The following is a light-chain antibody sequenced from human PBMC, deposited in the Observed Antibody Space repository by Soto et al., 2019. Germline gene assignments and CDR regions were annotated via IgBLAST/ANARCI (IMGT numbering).Light chain of an antibody. Sequence: DIHLTQSPSFLSASVGDRVTITCRPSQAVPNNMAWYQQKPGKPPKLLIYEESTLHSGVPSRFSGRKSGTQFTLTIDSLQPEDFATYFCQQYTDWPITFGQGTRLEIK. CDR1: QAVPNN. J-gene: IGKJ5*01. CDR2: EES. CDR3: QQYTDWPIT. V-gene: IGKV1-9*01.